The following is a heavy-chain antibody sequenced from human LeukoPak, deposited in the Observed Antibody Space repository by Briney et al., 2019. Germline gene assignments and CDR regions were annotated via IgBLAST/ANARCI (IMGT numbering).Heavy chain of an antibody. Sequence: PGGSLRLSCAASGFTFSNTWMNWVRQAPGKGLEWVGRIQSKTDGGTTEYAAPVKGRFTISRDDSKTTLYLQMNNLKTEDTAVYYCATLTVRGVINIWGQGTLVTVSS. J-gene: IGHJ4*02. CDR1: GFTFSNTW. CDR2: IQSKTDGGTT. D-gene: IGHD3-10*01. CDR3: ATLTVRGVINI. V-gene: IGHV3-15*01.